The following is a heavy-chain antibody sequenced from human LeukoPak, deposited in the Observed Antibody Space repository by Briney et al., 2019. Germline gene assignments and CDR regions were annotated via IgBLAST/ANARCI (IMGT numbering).Heavy chain of an antibody. Sequence: GGSLRLSCAVSGFRFSSYGMHWVRQAPGKGLEWVAVISYDGSNKYYADSVKGRFTISRDNSKNTLYLQMNSLRAEDTAVYYCAKGITMVRGAPTAFDIWGQGTMVTVSS. D-gene: IGHD3-10*01. CDR1: GFRFSSYG. V-gene: IGHV3-30*18. CDR2: ISYDGSNK. CDR3: AKGITMVRGAPTAFDI. J-gene: IGHJ3*02.